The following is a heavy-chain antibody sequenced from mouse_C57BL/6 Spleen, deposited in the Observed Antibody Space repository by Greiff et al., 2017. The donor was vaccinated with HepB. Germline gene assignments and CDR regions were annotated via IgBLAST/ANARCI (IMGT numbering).Heavy chain of an antibody. CDR2: IDPNSGGT. D-gene: IGHD2-4*01. Sequence: QVQLKQPGAELVKPGASVKLSCKASGYTFTSYWMHWVKQRPGRGLEWIGRIDPNSGGTKYNEKFKSKATLTVDKPSSTAYMQLSSLTSEDSAVYYCARSENPLIYYDYAWFAYWGQGTLVTVSA. CDR1: GYTFTSYW. CDR3: ARSENPLIYYDYAWFAY. V-gene: IGHV1-72*01. J-gene: IGHJ3*01.